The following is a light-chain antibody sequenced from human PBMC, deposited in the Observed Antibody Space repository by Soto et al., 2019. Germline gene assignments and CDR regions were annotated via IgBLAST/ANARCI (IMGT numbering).Light chain of an antibody. CDR2: GES. J-gene: IGKJ1*01. Sequence: IVLTHCPGTLSLSPGYRATLFCSASQSVSSTHLAWYHQNPGQATRLIIYGESTRASGIPERLSGSGSGKDFTLTISRLETEDFAVYYCQQYGSSPQTFGQGTKVDIK. CDR1: QSVSSTH. CDR3: QQYGSSPQT. V-gene: IGKV3-20*01.